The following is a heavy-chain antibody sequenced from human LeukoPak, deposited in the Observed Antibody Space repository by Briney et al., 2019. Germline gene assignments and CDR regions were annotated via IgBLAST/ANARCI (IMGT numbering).Heavy chain of an antibody. D-gene: IGHD5-24*01. CDR3: ARADQMATMEGQPFDY. Sequence: TGGSLRLSCAASGFTFSSYSMNWVRQAPGMGLEWVSSISSSSSYIYYADSVKGRFTISRDNAKNSLYLQMNSLRAEDTAVYYCARADQMATMEGQPFDYWGQGTLVTVSS. V-gene: IGHV3-21*01. CDR1: GFTFSSYS. J-gene: IGHJ4*02. CDR2: ISSSSSYI.